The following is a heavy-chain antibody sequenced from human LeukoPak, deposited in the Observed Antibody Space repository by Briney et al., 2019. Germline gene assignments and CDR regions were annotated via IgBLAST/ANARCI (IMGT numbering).Heavy chain of an antibody. CDR2: ISSESGYR. D-gene: IGHD3-10*01. CDR1: GFTFSSYS. V-gene: IGHV3-21*01. J-gene: IGHJ3*02. CDR3: ASKSRGHFDI. Sequence: GGSLRLSCVASGFTFSSYSMMWVRQAPGKGLEWVSSISSESGYRYFADPVRGRFTISRDNANNSLLLQMNGLRVEDTAVYYCASKSRGHFDIWGQGTMVTVSS.